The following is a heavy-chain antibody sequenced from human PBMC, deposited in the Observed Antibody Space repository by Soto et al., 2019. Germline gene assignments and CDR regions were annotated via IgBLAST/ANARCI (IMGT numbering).Heavy chain of an antibody. CDR2: ISGSGGST. D-gene: IGHD4-4*01. J-gene: IGHJ6*02. CDR3: AKAAVTNRDYYYYYGMDV. V-gene: IGHV3-23*01. CDR1: GFTFSSYA. Sequence: PGGSLRLSCAASGFTFSSYAMSWVRQAPGKGLEWVSAISGSGGSTYYADSVKGRFTISRDNSKNTLYLQMNSLRAEDTAVYYCAKAAVTNRDYYYYYGMDVWGQGTTVTVSS.